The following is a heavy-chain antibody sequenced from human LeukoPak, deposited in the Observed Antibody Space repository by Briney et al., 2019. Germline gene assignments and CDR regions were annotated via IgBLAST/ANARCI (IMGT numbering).Heavy chain of an antibody. CDR3: ATWGVVAATEIFDY. J-gene: IGHJ4*02. V-gene: IGHV1-69-2*01. CDR1: GYTFTDYY. Sequence: ASVKVSCKVSGYTFTDYYMHWVQQAPGKGLEWMGLVDPEDGETMYAEKFQGRVTITADTSTDTAYMELSSLRSEDTAVYYCATWGVVAATEIFDYWGQGTLVTVSS. CDR2: VDPEDGET. D-gene: IGHD2-15*01.